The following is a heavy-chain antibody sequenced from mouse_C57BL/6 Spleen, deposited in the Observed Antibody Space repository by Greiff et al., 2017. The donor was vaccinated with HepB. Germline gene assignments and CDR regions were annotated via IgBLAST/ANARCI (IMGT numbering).Heavy chain of an antibody. CDR3: ARGGALGLAWFAY. J-gene: IGHJ3*01. D-gene: IGHD4-1*01. CDR2: IYPGSGST. Sequence: QVQLKQPGAELVKPGASVKMSCKASGYTFTSYWITWVKQRPGQGLEWIGDIYPGSGSTNYNEKFKSKATLTVDTSSSTAYMQLSSLTSEDSAVYYCARGGALGLAWFAYWGQGTLVTVSA. V-gene: IGHV1-55*01. CDR1: GYTFTSYW.